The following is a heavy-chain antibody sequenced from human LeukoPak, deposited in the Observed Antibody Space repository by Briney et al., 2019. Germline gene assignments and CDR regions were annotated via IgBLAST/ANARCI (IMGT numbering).Heavy chain of an antibody. Sequence: PSETLSLTCTVSGGSISSYYWSWIRQPPGKGLEWIGYIYYSGSTNYNPSLKSRVTISVDTSKNQFSLKLSSVTAADTAVYYCARHGAPVAGPPHTGTFFDYWGQGTLVTVSS. D-gene: IGHD6-19*01. CDR1: GGSISSYY. V-gene: IGHV4-59*08. CDR3: ARHGAPVAGPPHTGTFFDY. CDR2: IYYSGST. J-gene: IGHJ4*02.